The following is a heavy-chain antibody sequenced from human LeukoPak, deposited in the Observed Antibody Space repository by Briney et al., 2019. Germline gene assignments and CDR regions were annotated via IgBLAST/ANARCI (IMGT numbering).Heavy chain of an antibody. V-gene: IGHV4-61*05. J-gene: IGHJ3*02. CDR1: GGSISSSSYY. CDR3: ARGRDYSNYLDAFDI. D-gene: IGHD4-11*01. Sequence: SETLSLTCTVSGGSISSSSYYWGWIRQPPGKGLEWIGYIYYSGSTNYNPSLKSRVTISVDTSKNQFSLKLSSVTAADTAVYYCARGRDYSNYLDAFDIWGQGTMVTVSS. CDR2: IYYSGST.